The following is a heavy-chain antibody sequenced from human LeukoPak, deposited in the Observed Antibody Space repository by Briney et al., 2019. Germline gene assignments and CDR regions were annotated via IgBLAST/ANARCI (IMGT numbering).Heavy chain of an antibody. V-gene: IGHV4-34*01. CDR2: INHSRST. CDR3: ARRQLDY. CDR1: GGSFSGYY. J-gene: IGHJ4*02. D-gene: IGHD6-13*01. Sequence: PSETLSLTCAVYGGSFSGYYWSWIRQPPGKGLEWIGEINHSRSTNYNPSLKSRVTISVDTSKNQFSLKLSSVTAADTAVYYCARRQLDYWGQGTLVTVSS.